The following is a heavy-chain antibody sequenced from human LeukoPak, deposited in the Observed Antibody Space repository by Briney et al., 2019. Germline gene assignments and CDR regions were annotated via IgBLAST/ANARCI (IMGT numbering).Heavy chain of an antibody. D-gene: IGHD2-2*01. CDR1: GFTFSSYS. CDR3: ARDRSTSRAEYFQH. J-gene: IGHJ1*01. Sequence: PGGSLRLSCAASGFTFSSYSMNWVRQAPGKGLEWVAVISYDGSNKYYADSVKGRFTISRDNSKNTLYLQMNSLRAEDTAVYYCARDRSTSRAEYFQHWGQGTLVTVSS. V-gene: IGHV3-30*03. CDR2: ISYDGSNK.